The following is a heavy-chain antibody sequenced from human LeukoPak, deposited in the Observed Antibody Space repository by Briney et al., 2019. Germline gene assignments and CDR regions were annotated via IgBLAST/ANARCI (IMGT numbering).Heavy chain of an antibody. V-gene: IGHV3-21*01. CDR3: ASGSPSDYDFWSGYLHPYYYYYMDV. D-gene: IGHD3-3*01. CDR1: GFTFSSYS. J-gene: IGHJ6*03. Sequence: GGSLRLSCAASGFTFSSYSMNWARQAPGKGLEWVSSISSSSSYIYYADSVKGRFTISRDNAKNSLYLQVNSLRAEDTAVYYCASGSPSDYDFWSGYLHPYYYYYMDVWGKGTAVTVSS. CDR2: ISSSSSYI.